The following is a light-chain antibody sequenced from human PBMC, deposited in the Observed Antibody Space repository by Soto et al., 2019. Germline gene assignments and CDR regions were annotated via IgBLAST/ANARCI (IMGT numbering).Light chain of an antibody. CDR3: QQYNKWWT. V-gene: IGKV3-15*01. CDR2: DAS. CDR1: QYISSN. J-gene: IGKJ1*01. Sequence: EIVMTQSPATLSVSPGESATLSCRANQYISSNLAWYQQKPGQAPRLLIFDASTRATGIPARFSGSGSGTEITLTISSLQSEDFAVYYCQQYNKWWTFGQGTKVDIK.